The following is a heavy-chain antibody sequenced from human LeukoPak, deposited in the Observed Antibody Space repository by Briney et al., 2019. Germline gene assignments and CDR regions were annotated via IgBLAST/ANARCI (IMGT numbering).Heavy chain of an antibody. Sequence: PSGGSLRLSCAASGFTFSSYSMNWVRHPPGKGLEWVSYISSSSSTIYYADSVKGPFTISRDNAKNSLYLQMNSLRAEDTAVYYCARVIVTNYYYYMDVWGKGTTVSVSS. CDR3: ARVIVTNYYYYMDV. CDR2: ISSSSSTI. V-gene: IGHV3-48*01. CDR1: GFTFSSYS. J-gene: IGHJ6*03. D-gene: IGHD3-22*01.